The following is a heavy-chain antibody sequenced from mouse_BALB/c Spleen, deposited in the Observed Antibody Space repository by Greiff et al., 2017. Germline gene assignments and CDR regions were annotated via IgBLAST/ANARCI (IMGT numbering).Heavy chain of an antibody. D-gene: IGHD2-10*01. CDR3: ARAYYGNYWYFDV. V-gene: IGHV1-63*02. CDR2: IYPGGGYT. CDR1: GYTFTNYW. Sequence: QVQLQQSGAELVRPGTSVKISCKASGYTFTNYWLGWVKQRPGHGLEWIGDIYPGGGYTNYNEKFKGKATLTADTSSSTAYMQLSSLTSEDSAVYFCARAYYGNYWYFDVWGAGTTVTVSS. J-gene: IGHJ1*01.